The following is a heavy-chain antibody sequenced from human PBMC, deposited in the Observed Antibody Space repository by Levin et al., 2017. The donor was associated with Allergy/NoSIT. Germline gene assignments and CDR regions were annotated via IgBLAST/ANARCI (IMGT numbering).Heavy chain of an antibody. Sequence: LSLTCAASGFTFSSYSMNWVRQAPGKGLEWVSSISSSSSYIYYADSVKGRFTISRDNAKNSLYLQMNSLRAEDTAVYYCARDGGDSGYEKPDYWGQGTLVTVSS. D-gene: IGHD5-12*01. J-gene: IGHJ4*02. V-gene: IGHV3-21*01. CDR1: GFTFSSYS. CDR3: ARDGGDSGYEKPDY. CDR2: ISSSSSYI.